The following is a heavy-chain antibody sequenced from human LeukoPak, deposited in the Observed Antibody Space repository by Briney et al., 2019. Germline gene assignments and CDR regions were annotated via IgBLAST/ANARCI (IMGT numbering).Heavy chain of an antibody. J-gene: IGHJ3*02. Sequence: GGSLRLSCAASGFTFSSYAMSWVRQAPGKGLEWVSAISGSGGSTYYADSVKGRFTVSRDNSKNTLCLQMNSLRAEDTAVYYCAKDFYDYVWGSYRGDAFDIWGQGTMVTVSS. CDR2: ISGSGGST. CDR1: GFTFSSYA. D-gene: IGHD3-16*02. V-gene: IGHV3-23*01. CDR3: AKDFYDYVWGSYRGDAFDI.